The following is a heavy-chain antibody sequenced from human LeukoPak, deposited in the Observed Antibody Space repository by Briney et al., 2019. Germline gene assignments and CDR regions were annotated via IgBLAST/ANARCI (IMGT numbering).Heavy chain of an antibody. CDR1: LGSLSSGDYY. Sequence: SQTLSLPCTVSLGSLSSGDYYWSWIRQPPGKGLEWIGYIYYSGSTYYKPSLKSRVTLSVDTSKNQFSLKLSSVTAAATAVYYCARYQPPEENVVVVAATESQTFDYWGQGTLVTVSS. CDR3: ARYQPPEENVVVVAATESQTFDY. CDR2: IYYSGST. D-gene: IGHD2-15*01. V-gene: IGHV4-30-4*01. J-gene: IGHJ4*02.